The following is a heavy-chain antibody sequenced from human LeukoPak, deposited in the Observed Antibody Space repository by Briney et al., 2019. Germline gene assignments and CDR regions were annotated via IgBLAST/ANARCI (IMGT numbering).Heavy chain of an antibody. Sequence: GGSLRLSCAASGFTFSSYWMSWVRQAPGKGLEYVSAISSNGGSTYYADSVKGRFTISRDNSKNTLYLQMSGLRAEDTAVYYCVKDLAAAGHYIFDYWGQGTLVTVSS. D-gene: IGHD6-13*01. V-gene: IGHV3-64D*06. CDR1: GFTFSSYW. J-gene: IGHJ4*02. CDR2: ISSNGGST. CDR3: VKDLAAAGHYIFDY.